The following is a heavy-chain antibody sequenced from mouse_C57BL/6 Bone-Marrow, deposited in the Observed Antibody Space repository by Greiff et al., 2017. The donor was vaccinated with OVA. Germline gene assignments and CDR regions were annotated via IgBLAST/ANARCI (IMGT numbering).Heavy chain of an antibody. Sequence: QQSCKASGYTFTSYGISWVKQRTGQGLEWIGEIYPRSGNTYYNEKFKGKATLTADKSSSTAYMELRSLTSEDSAVYFCARRGWLLAFDYWGQGTTLTVSS. D-gene: IGHD2-3*01. CDR2: IYPRSGNT. CDR1: GYTFTSYG. J-gene: IGHJ2*01. CDR3: ARRGWLLAFDY. V-gene: IGHV1-81*01.